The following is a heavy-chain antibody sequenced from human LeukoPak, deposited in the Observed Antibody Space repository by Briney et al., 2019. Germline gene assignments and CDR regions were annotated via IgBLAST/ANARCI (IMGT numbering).Heavy chain of an antibody. V-gene: IGHV3-23*01. J-gene: IGHJ4*02. CDR2: ISGSGGST. Sequence: GRSLRLSCAASGFTFSSYAMSWVRQAPGKGLEWVSAISGSGGSTYYADSVKGQFTISRDNSKNTLYLQMNSLRAEDTAVYYRAKDSGSSSSNFDYWGQGTLVTVSS. CDR1: GFTFSSYA. D-gene: IGHD6-6*01. CDR3: AKDSGSSSSNFDY.